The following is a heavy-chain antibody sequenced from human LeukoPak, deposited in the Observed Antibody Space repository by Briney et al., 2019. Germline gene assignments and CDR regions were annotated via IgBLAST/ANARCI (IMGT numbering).Heavy chain of an antibody. Sequence: GGSLRLSCVASGFIFGNAWMSWVRQAPGKGREWGGRIKTNTDGGTTDYTAPVKDRFIISRDDLKNTVYLQMNSLKTEDTAVYYCTTDGVDWGQGTLVTVSS. CDR3: TTDGVD. V-gene: IGHV3-15*01. J-gene: IGHJ4*02. CDR2: IKTNTDGGTT. CDR1: GFIFGNAW. D-gene: IGHD3-10*01.